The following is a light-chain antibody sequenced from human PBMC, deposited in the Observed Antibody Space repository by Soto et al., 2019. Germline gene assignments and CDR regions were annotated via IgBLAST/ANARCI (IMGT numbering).Light chain of an antibody. J-gene: IGLJ1*01. V-gene: IGLV2-14*03. Sequence: QSVLTPPASGSGSPGQSITISCTGTSSDIGGYNYVSWYQHHPGKAPKLMIFDASNRPSGVSNRFSGSKSGNTASLTISGLQPEDEADYYCSSYTTSNTRQIVFGTGTKVTVL. CDR1: SSDIGGYNY. CDR2: DAS. CDR3: SSYTTSNTRQIV.